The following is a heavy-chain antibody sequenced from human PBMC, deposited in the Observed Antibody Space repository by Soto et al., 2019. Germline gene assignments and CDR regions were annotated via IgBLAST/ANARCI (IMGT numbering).Heavy chain of an antibody. CDR3: AKAESSGWYYSLDY. J-gene: IGHJ4*02. CDR2: LSWNSGTI. V-gene: IGHV3-9*01. CDR1: GFTFDDYA. Sequence: EVQLVESGGGLVQPGKSLRLSCAASGFTFDDYAMHWVRQVPGKGLEWVSGLSWNSGTIDYADSVKGRFTISSDNAKTSLPLQMNSLKPEDTAFSYCAKAESSGWYYSLDYWGQGTLVTVSS. D-gene: IGHD6-19*01.